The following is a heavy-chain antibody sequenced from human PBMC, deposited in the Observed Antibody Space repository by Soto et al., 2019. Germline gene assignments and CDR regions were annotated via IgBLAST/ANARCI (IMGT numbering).Heavy chain of an antibody. J-gene: IGHJ5*02. Sequence: ASVKVSCKASGYTFTSYAMHWVRQAPGQRLEWMGWINAGNGNTKYSQKFQGRVTITRDTSASTAYMALSSLRSEDTAVYYCARVDLGYCSGGSCHSRYNWFDPWGQGTLVTVSS. V-gene: IGHV1-3*01. CDR1: GYTFTSYA. D-gene: IGHD2-15*01. CDR2: INAGNGNT. CDR3: ARVDLGYCSGGSCHSRYNWFDP.